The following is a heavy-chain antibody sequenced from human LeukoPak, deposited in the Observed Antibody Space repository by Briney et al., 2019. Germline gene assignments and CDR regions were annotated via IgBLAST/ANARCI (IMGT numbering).Heavy chain of an antibody. D-gene: IGHD4-17*01. J-gene: IGHJ4*02. Sequence: GESLKISCQGSGYSFTSYWIGWVRQMPGKGLEWMGIIYPGDSDIRYSPSFQGQVTISADKPITTAYLQWSSLKTSDTAMYYCARQSHYGDYGLGYFDYWGQGSLVTVSS. CDR1: GYSFTSYW. CDR3: ARQSHYGDYGLGYFDY. CDR2: IYPGDSDI. V-gene: IGHV5-51*01.